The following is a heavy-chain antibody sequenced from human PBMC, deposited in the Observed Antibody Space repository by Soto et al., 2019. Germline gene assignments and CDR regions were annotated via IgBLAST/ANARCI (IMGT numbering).Heavy chain of an antibody. D-gene: IGHD1-26*01. CDR2: SSWNSGSI. V-gene: IGHV3-9*01. Sequence: EVQLVESGGGLVQPGRSLRLSCAASGFTFDAYAMHCVRQAPGKVLEWVSGSSWNSGSIGYEDSVRGRFTISRDNAKNPLDLQRNSLRAEDTALYYCANNHRQGKSTVGCLDYWVQGTRVTVSS. J-gene: IGHJ4*02. CDR3: ANNHRQGKSTVGCLDY. CDR1: GFTFDAYA.